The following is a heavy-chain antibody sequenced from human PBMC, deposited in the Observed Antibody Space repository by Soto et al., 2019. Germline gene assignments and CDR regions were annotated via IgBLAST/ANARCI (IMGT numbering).Heavy chain of an antibody. CDR2: IIPIFGTA. Sequence: GASVKVSCKASGGTFSSYAISWVRQPPGQGLEWMGGIIPIFGTANYAQKFQGRVTITADESTRTAYMELSSLRSEDTAVYYCATLVSGGAGYIPPRRFDYWGQGTLVTVSS. CDR3: ATLVSGGAGYIPPRRFDY. CDR1: GGTFSSYA. V-gene: IGHV1-69*13. J-gene: IGHJ4*02. D-gene: IGHD1-26*01.